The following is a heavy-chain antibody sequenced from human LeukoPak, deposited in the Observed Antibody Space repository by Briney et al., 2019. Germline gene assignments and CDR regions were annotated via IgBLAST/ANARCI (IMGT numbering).Heavy chain of an antibody. Sequence: GGSLRLSCAASGFTFDDYAMHWVRQAPGKGLEWVANIKEDGSAEYYVASVKGRFTISRDNAKNSLSLQMNSLRAEDTAVYYCSRGNNWAFDYWGQGTLVTVSS. D-gene: IGHD1-1*01. CDR3: SRGNNWAFDY. V-gene: IGHV3-7*01. J-gene: IGHJ4*02. CDR1: GFTFDDYA. CDR2: IKEDGSAE.